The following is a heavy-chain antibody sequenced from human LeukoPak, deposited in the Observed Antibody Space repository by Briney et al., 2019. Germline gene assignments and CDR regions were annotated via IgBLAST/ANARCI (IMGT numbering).Heavy chain of an antibody. J-gene: IGHJ5*02. D-gene: IGHD2-21*02. CDR1: GGSFSGYY. Sequence: SETLSLTCAVYGGSFSGYYWGWIGQPPGKGVEWIGEINHSGSTNYNPSLKSRVTISVDTSKNQFSLKLSSVTAADTAVYHCARARDCADWFDPWGQGTLVIVSS. CDR2: INHSGST. CDR3: ARARDCADWFDP. V-gene: IGHV4-34*01.